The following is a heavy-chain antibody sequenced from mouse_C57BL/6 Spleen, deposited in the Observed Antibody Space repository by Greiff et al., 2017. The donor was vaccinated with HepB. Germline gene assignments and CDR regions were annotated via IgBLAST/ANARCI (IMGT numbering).Heavy chain of an antibody. D-gene: IGHD1-1*01. CDR2: INPNNGGT. CDR1: GYTFTDYY. J-gene: IGHJ3*01. Sequence: EVQLQQSGPELVKPGASVKISCKASGYTFTDYYMNWVKQSHGKSLEWIGDINPNNGGTSYNQKFKGKATLTVDKSSSTAYMELRSLTSEDSAVYYCARNYVSSYPWFAYWGQGTLVTVSA. V-gene: IGHV1-26*01. CDR3: ARNYVSSYPWFAY.